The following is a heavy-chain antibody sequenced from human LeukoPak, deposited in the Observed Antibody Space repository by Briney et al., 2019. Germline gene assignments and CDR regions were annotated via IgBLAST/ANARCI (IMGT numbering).Heavy chain of an antibody. CDR2: ISYDGSNK. J-gene: IGHJ6*02. CDR1: GFTFSSYG. D-gene: IGHD2-2*01. V-gene: IGHV3-30*18. Sequence: GRSLRLSCAASGFTFSSYGMHWVRQAPGKGLEWVAVISYDGSNKYYADSVKGRFTISRDNSKNTLYLQMNSLRAEDTAVYYCAKGNGPAVYYYYGMDVWGQGTTVTVSS. CDR3: AKGNGPAVYYYYGMDV.